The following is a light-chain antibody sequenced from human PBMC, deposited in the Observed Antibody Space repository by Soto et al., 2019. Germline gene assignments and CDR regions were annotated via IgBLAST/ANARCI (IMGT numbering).Light chain of an antibody. V-gene: IGLV2-14*01. CDR3: SSYTRTNTRV. CDR1: SDDIGAYDY. J-gene: IGLJ3*02. Sequence: QSALTQPASVSGSPGQSITISCTGSSDDIGAYDYVSWYQHHPGKAPKLMIYEVNNRPSGVSNRFAGSKSGNTASLSISGRQAEDEADYFCSSYTRTNTRVFGGGTQLTVL. CDR2: EVN.